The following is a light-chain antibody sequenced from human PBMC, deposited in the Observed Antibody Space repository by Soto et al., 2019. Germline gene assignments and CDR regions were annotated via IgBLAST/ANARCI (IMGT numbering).Light chain of an antibody. Sequence: DIQMTQSPSSVSASVGDRVTITCRASQGIDNWLAWYQQKAGKAPKLLMYTASSLQSGVPSRFSGSGSGTDFTLTISDLQPEDSATYFCQQANTFPPTFGQGTKVDIK. V-gene: IGKV1-12*01. J-gene: IGKJ1*01. CDR3: QQANTFPPT. CDR2: TAS. CDR1: QGIDNW.